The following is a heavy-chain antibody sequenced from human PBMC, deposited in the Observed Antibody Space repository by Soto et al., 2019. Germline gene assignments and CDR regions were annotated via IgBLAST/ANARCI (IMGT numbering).Heavy chain of an antibody. CDR3: AKGVSDYDILTGYFLESWFDP. CDR1: GFTFSSYA. CDR2: ISGSGGST. Sequence: GGSLRLSCAASGFTFSSYAMSWVRQAPGKGLEWVSAISGSGGSTYYADSVKGRFTISRDNSKNTLYLQMNSLRAEDTAVYYCAKGVSDYDILTGYFLESWFDPWGQGTLVTVSS. J-gene: IGHJ5*02. D-gene: IGHD3-9*01. V-gene: IGHV3-23*01.